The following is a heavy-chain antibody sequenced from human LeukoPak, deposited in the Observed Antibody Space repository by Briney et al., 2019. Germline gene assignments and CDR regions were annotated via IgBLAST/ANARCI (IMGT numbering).Heavy chain of an antibody. CDR1: GFTFDDYG. CDR2: INWNGGST. Sequence: GGSLRLSCAASGFTFDDYGMSWVRQAPGKGREWVSGINWNGGSTGYADSVKGRFTISRDNSKNTLYLQMNSLRAEDTAVYSCARELYDFWSGYPDYWGQGTLVTVSS. V-gene: IGHV3-20*04. J-gene: IGHJ4*02. CDR3: ARELYDFWSGYPDY. D-gene: IGHD3-3*01.